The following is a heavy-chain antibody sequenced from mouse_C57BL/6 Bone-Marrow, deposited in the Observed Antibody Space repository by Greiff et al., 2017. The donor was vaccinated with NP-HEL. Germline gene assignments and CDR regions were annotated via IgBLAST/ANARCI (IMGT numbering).Heavy chain of an antibody. Sequence: EVMLVESGGGLVKPGGSLKLSCAASGFTFSSYAMSWVRQTPEKRLEWVATISDGGSYTYYPDNVKGRFTISRDNAKNNLYLQMSHLKSEDTAMYYCARRAAQGGRYYFDYWGQGTTLTVSS. V-gene: IGHV5-4*03. CDR2: ISDGGSYT. CDR3: ARRAAQGGRYYFDY. CDR1: GFTFSSYA. D-gene: IGHD3-2*02. J-gene: IGHJ2*01.